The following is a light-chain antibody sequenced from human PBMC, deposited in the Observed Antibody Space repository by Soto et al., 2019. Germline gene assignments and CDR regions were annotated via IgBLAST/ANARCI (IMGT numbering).Light chain of an antibody. J-gene: IGKJ1*01. Sequence: VVMTQSPLSLPVTLGQPASISCRSSQSLIHSAGNTYLNWFQQRPGQSPRRLIYKVSDRDSGVPDRCSGSGAGTDFTLKISRVEAEDVGVYYCMQGTHWPWTFGQGTEVEIK. V-gene: IGKV2-30*02. CDR2: KVS. CDR3: MQGTHWPWT. CDR1: QSLIHSAGNTY.